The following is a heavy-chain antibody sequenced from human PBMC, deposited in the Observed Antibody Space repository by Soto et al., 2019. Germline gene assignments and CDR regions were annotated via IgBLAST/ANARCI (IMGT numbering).Heavy chain of an antibody. V-gene: IGHV3-13*01. D-gene: IGHD6-6*01. CDR3: VRGEMRTSSGHTWFDT. J-gene: IGHJ5*02. CDR2: INIGGDT. Sequence: VGSLRLSCAASGFTVSSYEIHWVRQGTGKGLEWVSRINIGGDTFYSGSVKGRFTVSREEARNSAYLQMDSLTVGDTAVYYCVRGEMRTSSGHTWFDTWGQGVLVTVSS. CDR1: GFTVSSYE.